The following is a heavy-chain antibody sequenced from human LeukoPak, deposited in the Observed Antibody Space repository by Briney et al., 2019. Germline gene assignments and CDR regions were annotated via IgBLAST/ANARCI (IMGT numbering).Heavy chain of an antibody. V-gene: IGHV3-48*01. D-gene: IGHD5-18*01. Sequence: GGSLRLSCAASGFTFSIYAMTWVRQAPGKGLEWVSYISSSSSTIYYADSVKGRFTISGDNAKNSLYLQMNSLRAEDTAVYYCARMKYSYGSEYDYWGQGTLVTVSS. CDR1: GFTFSIYA. CDR3: ARMKYSYGSEYDY. J-gene: IGHJ4*02. CDR2: ISSSSSTI.